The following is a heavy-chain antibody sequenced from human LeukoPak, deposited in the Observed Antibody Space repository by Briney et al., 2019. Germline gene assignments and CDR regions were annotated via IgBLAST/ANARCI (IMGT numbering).Heavy chain of an antibody. CDR3: GRVLFVVVAAAVAPYNWFDP. CDR1: VYTFTGYY. J-gene: IGHJ5*02. V-gene: IGHV1-2*02. D-gene: IGHD2-2*01. CDR2: INPYSGGT. Sequence: ASVKVSCKASVYTFTGYYMHWVRQARGQGLEGRGWINPYSGGTNYAQKFQGRVTMTRDTSISTAYMELGRVRSDDTAGYYCGRVLFVVVAAAVAPYNWFDPWGQGTLVTVSS.